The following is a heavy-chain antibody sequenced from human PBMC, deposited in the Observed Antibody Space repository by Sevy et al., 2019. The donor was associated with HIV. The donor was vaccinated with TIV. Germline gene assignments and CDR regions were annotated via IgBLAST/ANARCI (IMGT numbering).Heavy chain of an antibody. J-gene: IGHJ4*02. V-gene: IGHV3-30*02. CDR1: GFTFSSYG. D-gene: IGHD5-18*01. CDR3: AKEYSYGYYFDY. Sequence: GGSLRLSCAASGFTFSSYGMHWVRQAPGKGLEWVAFIRYDGNNKYYADSVKGRFTISRENSKDTLYLQMNSLRPEDTAVYYCAKEYSYGYYFDYWGQGTLVTVSS. CDR2: IRYDGNNK.